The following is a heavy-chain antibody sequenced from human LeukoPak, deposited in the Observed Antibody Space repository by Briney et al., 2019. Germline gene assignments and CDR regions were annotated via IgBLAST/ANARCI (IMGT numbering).Heavy chain of an antibody. CDR2: IYTSGST. V-gene: IGHV4-61*02. D-gene: IGHD3-16*01. CDR3: ARGLGLYQQAHRGLDY. J-gene: IGHJ4*02. CDR1: GGSISSGSYY. Sequence: ASETLSLTCTVSGGSISSGSYYWSWIRQPAGKGPEWIGRIYTSGSTNYNPSLKSRVTISVDTSKNQFSLKLSSVTAADTAVYYCARGLGLYQQAHRGLDYWAQGTLVTVSS.